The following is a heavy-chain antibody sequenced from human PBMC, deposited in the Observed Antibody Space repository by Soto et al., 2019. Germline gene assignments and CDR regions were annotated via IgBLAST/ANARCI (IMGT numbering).Heavy chain of an antibody. CDR1: GFTFSSYD. CDR2: IGTAGDT. V-gene: IGHV3-13*01. Sequence: GESLKISCAASGFTFSSYDMHWVRQATGKGLEWVSAIGTAGDTYYPGSVKGRFTISRENAKNSLYLQMNSLRAGDTAVYYCARGVFGSGWYWFDPWGQGTLVTVSS. CDR3: ARGVFGSGWYWFDP. J-gene: IGHJ5*02. D-gene: IGHD6-19*01.